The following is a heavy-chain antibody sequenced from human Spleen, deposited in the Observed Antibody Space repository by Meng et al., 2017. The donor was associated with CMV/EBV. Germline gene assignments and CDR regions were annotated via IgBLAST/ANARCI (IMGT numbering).Heavy chain of an antibody. D-gene: IGHD6-19*01. J-gene: IGHJ5*02. Sequence: SGGSISSGGYYWSWIRQHPGKGLEWIGYIYYSGSTYYDPSLKSRVTISVDTSKNQFSLKLSSVTAADTAVYYCARGHMTTYSSGSFDPWGQGTLVTVSS. V-gene: IGHV4-31*02. CDR3: ARGHMTTYSSGSFDP. CDR1: GGSISSGGYY. CDR2: IYYSGST.